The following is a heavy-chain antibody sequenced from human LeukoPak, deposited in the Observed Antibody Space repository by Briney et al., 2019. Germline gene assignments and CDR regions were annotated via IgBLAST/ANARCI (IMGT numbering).Heavy chain of an antibody. CDR1: GYTFTSYG. V-gene: IGHV1-18*04. D-gene: IGHD6-19*01. CDR3: ARAPPEGQWLVSVGY. J-gene: IGHJ4*02. Sequence: ASVKVSCKASGYTFTSYGISWVRQAPGHGLEWIGWISAYNGNTNYAQKLQGRVTMTTDTSTSTAYMELRSLRSDDTAVYYCARAPPEGQWLVSVGYWGQGTLVTVSS. CDR2: ISAYNGNT.